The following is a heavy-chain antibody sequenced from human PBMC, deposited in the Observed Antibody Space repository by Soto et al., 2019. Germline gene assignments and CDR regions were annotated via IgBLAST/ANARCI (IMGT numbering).Heavy chain of an antibody. V-gene: IGHV3-66*01. CDR3: ARDRPRGYCSSTSCYSHYYYYMDV. CDR2: IYSGGST. D-gene: IGHD2-2*02. J-gene: IGHJ6*03. CDR1: GFTVSSNY. Sequence: AGGSLRLSCAASGFTVSSNYMSWVRQAPGKGLEWVSFIYSGGSTYYADSVKGRFTISRDNSKNTLYLQMNSLRAEDTAVYYCARDRPRGYCSSTSCYSHYYYYMDVWGKGTTVTVSS.